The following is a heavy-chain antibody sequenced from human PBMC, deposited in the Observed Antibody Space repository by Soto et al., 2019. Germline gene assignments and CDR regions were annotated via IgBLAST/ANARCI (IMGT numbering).Heavy chain of an antibody. Sequence: QVQLVESGGGVVQPGRSLRLSCAASGFTFSSYGMHWVRQAPGKGLEWVAVISYDGSNKYYADSVKGRFTISRDNSKNTLYLQMNSLRAEDTAVYYCAKDRRATLSSGWYVWAHYYYGMDVWGQGTTVTVSS. J-gene: IGHJ6*02. D-gene: IGHD6-19*01. CDR3: AKDRRATLSSGWYVWAHYYYGMDV. CDR2: ISYDGSNK. V-gene: IGHV3-30*18. CDR1: GFTFSSYG.